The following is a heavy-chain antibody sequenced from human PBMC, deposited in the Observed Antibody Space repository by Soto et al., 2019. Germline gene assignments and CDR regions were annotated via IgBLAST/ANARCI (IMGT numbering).Heavy chain of an antibody. J-gene: IGHJ4*02. CDR1: GGSISSGGYS. Sequence: SETLSLTCAVSGGSISSGGYSWSWIRQPPGKGLEWIGYIYHSGSTNYNPSLKSRVTISVDTSNNQFSLKLSSVTAADTAVYYCARGLGYCSGGSCYSHFDYWGQGTLVTVSS. CDR2: IYHSGST. V-gene: IGHV4-30-2*01. D-gene: IGHD2-15*01. CDR3: ARGLGYCSGGSCYSHFDY.